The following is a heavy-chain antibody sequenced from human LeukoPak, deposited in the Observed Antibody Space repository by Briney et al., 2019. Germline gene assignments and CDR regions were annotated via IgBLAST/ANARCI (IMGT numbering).Heavy chain of an antibody. D-gene: IGHD2-15*01. Sequence: GGSLRLSCAASGFTFSSYAMYWVRQAPGKGLEWVAVISYDGSNEDYADSVKGRFTISRDNSKNTLYLQMNSLRAEDTAVYYCARDSRRILPSDWGQGTLVTVSS. CDR1: GFTFSSYA. CDR2: ISYDGSNE. V-gene: IGHV3-30-3*01. J-gene: IGHJ4*02. CDR3: ARDSRRILPSD.